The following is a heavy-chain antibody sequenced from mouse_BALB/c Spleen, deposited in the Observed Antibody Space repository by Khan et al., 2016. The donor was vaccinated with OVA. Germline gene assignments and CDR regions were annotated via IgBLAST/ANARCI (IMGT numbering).Heavy chain of an antibody. CDR3: AGQPCYHYNIMDY. Sequence: VQLVESGPGLMAPSQRLSITCTISGFSFTNYGVHWVRQPPGKGLEWLVVIWSDGSTTYNSDLISRLTISTDNSDSQVFLKMNNLQTDDTAMYCWAGQPCYHYNIMDYWGQGTSVTVSS. CDR2: IWSDGST. CDR1: GFSFTNYG. V-gene: IGHV2-6-1*01. J-gene: IGHJ4*01.